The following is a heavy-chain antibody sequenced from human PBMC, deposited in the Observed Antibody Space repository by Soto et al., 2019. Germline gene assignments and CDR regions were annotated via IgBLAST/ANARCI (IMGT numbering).Heavy chain of an antibody. CDR1: GGSISSGGYY. CDR2: IYYSGST. V-gene: IGHV4-31*03. J-gene: IGHJ5*02. Sequence: SETLSLTCTVAGGSISSGGYYCSWIRQHPGKGLEWIGYIYYSGSTYYNPSLKSRVTISVDTSKNQFSLKLSSVTAADTAVYYCARTPPPHIVVVPAARWWFDPWGQGTLVTVSS. D-gene: IGHD2-2*01. CDR3: ARTPPPHIVVVPAARWWFDP.